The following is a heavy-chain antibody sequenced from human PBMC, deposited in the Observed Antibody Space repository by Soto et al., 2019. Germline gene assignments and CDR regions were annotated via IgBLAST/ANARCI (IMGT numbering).Heavy chain of an antibody. V-gene: IGHV3-23*01. CDR2: ISGSGVST. Sequence: EVQLLGSGGGLVQPGGSLRLSCAASGFTFSSYAMSWVRQAPGKGLEWVSGISGSGVSTHYADSVKGRFTISRDNSKNTSYLQMNSLRAEDTAVYYCAKEVGYSSGYDYFDYWGQGTLVTVSS. J-gene: IGHJ4*02. CDR1: GFTFSSYA. D-gene: IGHD6-19*01. CDR3: AKEVGYSSGYDYFDY.